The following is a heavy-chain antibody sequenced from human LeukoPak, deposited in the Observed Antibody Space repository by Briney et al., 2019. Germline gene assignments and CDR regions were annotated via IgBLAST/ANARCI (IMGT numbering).Heavy chain of an antibody. D-gene: IGHD3-10*01. Sequence: ASVKVSCKASGYTFTSYYMHWVRQAPGQGLEWMGIINPSSGSTSYAQKFQGRVTMTRDMSTSTVYMELSSLRSEDTAVYYCARGGGGRPYYPVRYYYYMDVWGKGTTVTVSS. J-gene: IGHJ6*03. V-gene: IGHV1-46*01. CDR1: GYTFTSYY. CDR3: ARGGGGRPYYPVRYYYYMDV. CDR2: INPSSGST.